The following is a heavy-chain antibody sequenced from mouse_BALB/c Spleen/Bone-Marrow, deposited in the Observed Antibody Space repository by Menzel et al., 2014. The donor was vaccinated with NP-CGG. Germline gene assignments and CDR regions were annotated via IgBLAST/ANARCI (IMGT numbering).Heavy chain of an antibody. J-gene: IGHJ2*01. D-gene: IGHD1-1*01. CDR1: GFSLTSYG. Sequence: VHLVESGPGLVAPSQSLSITCTVSGFSLTSYGLHRVRQPPGKGLEWLGVIWTGGTTNYDSALMSRLSISKDNSESQVFLKMKSLQTDDTAIYYCARDYGSRHYFDYWGQGTTLIVSS. CDR3: ARDYGSRHYFDY. CDR2: IWTGGTT. V-gene: IGHV2-9*02.